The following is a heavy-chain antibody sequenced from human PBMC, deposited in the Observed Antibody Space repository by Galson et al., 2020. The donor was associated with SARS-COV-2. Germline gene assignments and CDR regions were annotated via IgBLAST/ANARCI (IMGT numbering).Heavy chain of an antibody. CDR1: GGSISSSSYS. Sequence: SETLSLTCTVSGGSISSSSYSWGWIRQPPGKGLEWIGSIYYSGSTYYNPSLKSRVTISVDTSKNQFSLKLSSVTAADTAVYYCARSKAADITPRMFDWFDPWGQGTLVTVSS. V-gene: IGHV4-39*01. J-gene: IGHJ5*02. CDR2: IYYSGST. D-gene: IGHD2-15*01. CDR3: ARSKAADITPRMFDWFDP.